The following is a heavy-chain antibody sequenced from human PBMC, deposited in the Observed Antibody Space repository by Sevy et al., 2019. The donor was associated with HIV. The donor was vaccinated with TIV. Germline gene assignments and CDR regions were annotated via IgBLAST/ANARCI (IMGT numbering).Heavy chain of an antibody. CDR1: GGSFSGYY. D-gene: IGHD4-17*01. CDR2: INHSGST. V-gene: IGHV4-34*01. J-gene: IGHJ4*02. CDR3: TRGLIDYAGNSTPFDY. Sequence: SETLSLTCAVYGGSFSGYYWSWIRQPPGKGLEWIGEINHSGSTNYNPSLKSRVTISVDRSKNQFSLKLSSVTAADTAVYYCTRGLIDYAGNSTPFDYWGQGTLVTVSS.